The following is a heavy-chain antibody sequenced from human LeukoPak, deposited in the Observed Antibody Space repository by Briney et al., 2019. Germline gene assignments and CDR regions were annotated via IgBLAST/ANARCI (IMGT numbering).Heavy chain of an antibody. D-gene: IGHD3-3*01. Sequence: GGSLRLSCAASGFIFTDYWMYWVRQAPGKGLAWVANIKEDGSEKNYVDSVKGRFTISRDNAKNSVYLQMNSLRAEDTAVYYCARVNTIFGGGFDYWGQGTLVTVSS. J-gene: IGHJ4*02. CDR1: GFIFTDYW. V-gene: IGHV3-7*04. CDR2: IKEDGSEK. CDR3: ARVNTIFGGGFDY.